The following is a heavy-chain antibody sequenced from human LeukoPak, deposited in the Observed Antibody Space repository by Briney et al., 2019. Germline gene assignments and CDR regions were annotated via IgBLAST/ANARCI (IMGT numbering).Heavy chain of an antibody. J-gene: IGHJ3*02. Sequence: TGGSLRLSCAASGFTFDDYGMSWVRQAPGKGLEWVSGINWNGGSTGYADSVKGRFTISRDNAKNSLYLQMSSLRAEDTALYYCARVGFTRDAFDIWGQGTMVTVSS. CDR3: ARVGFTRDAFDI. CDR1: GFTFDDYG. V-gene: IGHV3-20*04. CDR2: INWNGGST.